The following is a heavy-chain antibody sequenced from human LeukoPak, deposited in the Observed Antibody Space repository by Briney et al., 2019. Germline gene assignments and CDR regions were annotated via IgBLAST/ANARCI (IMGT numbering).Heavy chain of an antibody. J-gene: IGHJ6*03. CDR3: ARAVGYYYYMDV. CDR2: IWYDGSNK. CDR1: GFTFSSYG. V-gene: IGHV3-33*01. Sequence: GGSLRLSCAASGFTFSSYGMHWVRQAPGKGLEWVAVIWYDGSNKYYADSVKGRFTISRDNSKNTLYLQMNSLRAEDTAVYYCARAVGYYYYMDVWGKGTTVTASS.